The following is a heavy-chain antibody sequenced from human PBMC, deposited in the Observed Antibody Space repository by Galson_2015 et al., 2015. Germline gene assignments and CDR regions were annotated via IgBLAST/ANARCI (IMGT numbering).Heavy chain of an antibody. CDR1: GFTFSSYW. CDR3: ASRQYNWNDAGDY. CDR2: INSDGSST. J-gene: IGHJ4*02. D-gene: IGHD1-1*01. Sequence: SLRLSCAASGFTFSSYWMHWVRQAPGKGLVWVSRINSDGSSTSYADSVKGRFTISRDNAKNTLYLQMNSLRAEDTAVYYCASRQYNWNDAGDYWGQGTLVTVSS. V-gene: IGHV3-74*01.